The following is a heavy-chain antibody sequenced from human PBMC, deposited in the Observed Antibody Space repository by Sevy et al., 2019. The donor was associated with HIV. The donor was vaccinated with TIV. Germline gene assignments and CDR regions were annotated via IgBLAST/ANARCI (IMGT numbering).Heavy chain of an antibody. J-gene: IGHJ4*02. V-gene: IGHV4-34*01. CDR2: INHSGSP. D-gene: IGHD3-10*01. Sequence: SETLSLTCAVYGGSFSGYYWSWIRQPPGKGLEGIGEINHSGSPNYNPALKNRVTISVDTSKNQLSLKLSSVTAADTAVYYCASGGGLQPIDYWGQGTLVTVSS. CDR3: ASGGGLQPIDY. CDR1: GGSFSGYY.